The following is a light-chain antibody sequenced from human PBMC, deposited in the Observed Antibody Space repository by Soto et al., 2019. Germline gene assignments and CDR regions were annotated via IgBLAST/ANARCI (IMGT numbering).Light chain of an antibody. V-gene: IGKV1-39*01. J-gene: IGKJ1*01. CDR2: AAS. Sequence: MYLSPSALSASEGDRVAITCRASQSISSYLNWYQQKPGKAPKLLIYAASSLQSGVPSRFSGSGSGTDFTLTISSLQPEDFATYYCQQSYSTPRTFGQ. CDR1: QSISSY. CDR3: QQSYSTPRT.